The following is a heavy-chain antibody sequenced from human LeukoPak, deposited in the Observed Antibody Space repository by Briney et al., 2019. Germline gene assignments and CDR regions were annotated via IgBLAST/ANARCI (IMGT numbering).Heavy chain of an antibody. CDR2: INPNTGGT. D-gene: IGHD6-6*01. J-gene: IGHJ4*02. Sequence: ASVEVSCKASGYIFTGQDMHWVRQAPGQGLEWMGWINPNTGGTHYAQRFQGRVTMTRDTSISTAYMELSSLRSDDTAVYYCASYPRYSSSPPFDYWGQGTLVTVSS. V-gene: IGHV1-2*02. CDR3: ASYPRYSSSPPFDY. CDR1: GYIFTGQD.